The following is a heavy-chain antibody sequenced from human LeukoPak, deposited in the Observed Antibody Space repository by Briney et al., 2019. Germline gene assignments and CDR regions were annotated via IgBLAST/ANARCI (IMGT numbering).Heavy chain of an antibody. CDR2: IYSGGST. J-gene: IGHJ4*02. V-gene: IGHV3-66*01. CDR1: GFTVRNNY. Sequence: TGGSLRLSCAASGFTVRNNYMSWVRQAPGKGLEWVSVIYSGGSTYYAASVKGRFTISRDNSKNTLYLQMNSLRAEDTAVYFCATGERMVRGDGVDYWGQGTLVTVSS. D-gene: IGHD3-10*01. CDR3: ATGERMVRGDGVDY.